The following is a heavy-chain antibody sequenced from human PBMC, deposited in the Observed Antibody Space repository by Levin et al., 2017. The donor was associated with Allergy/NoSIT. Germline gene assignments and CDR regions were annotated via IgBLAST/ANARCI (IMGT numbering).Heavy chain of an antibody. V-gene: IGHV1-69*13. CDR1: GGTFSSYA. CDR3: ARVHSSSWYEADYYYGMDV. J-gene: IGHJ6*02. D-gene: IGHD6-13*01. Sequence: SVKVSCKASGGTFSSYAISWVRQAPGQGLEWMGGIIPIFGTANYAQKFQGRVTITADESTSTAYMELSSLRSEDTAVYYCARVHSSSWYEADYYYGMDVWGQGTTVTVSS. CDR2: IIPIFGTA.